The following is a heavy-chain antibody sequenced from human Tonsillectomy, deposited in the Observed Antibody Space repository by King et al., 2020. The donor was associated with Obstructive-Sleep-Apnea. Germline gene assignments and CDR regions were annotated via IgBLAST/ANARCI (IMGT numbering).Heavy chain of an antibody. V-gene: IGHV4-39*07. D-gene: IGHD3-16*01. CDR1: GGSISSTTYY. Sequence: QLQESGPGVVKPSETLSLTCAVSGGSISSTTYYWGWIRQPPGKGLEWIGRVYFSGSTFYKSSLKRRVSISLDTSKNPFSLKLGSVTAADTAVYYCARDGGVWGQGTTVTVSS. J-gene: IGHJ6*02. CDR2: VYFSGST. CDR3: ARDGGV.